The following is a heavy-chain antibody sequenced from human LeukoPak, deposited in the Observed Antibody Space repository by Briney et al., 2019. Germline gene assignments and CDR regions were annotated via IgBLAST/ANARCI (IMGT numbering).Heavy chain of an antibody. CDR2: IYPGDSDT. D-gene: IGHD5-18*01. CDR1: GYSFTSYW. J-gene: IGHJ4*02. CDR3: ARRKGIQLWYPFDY. Sequence: GESLKISCKGSGYSFTSYWIGWVRQMPGKGLEWMGIIYPGDSDTRYSPSFQSQVTISLDKSISTPYLQWSSLKASDTAMYYCARRKGIQLWYPFDYWGQGTLVTVSS. V-gene: IGHV5-51*01.